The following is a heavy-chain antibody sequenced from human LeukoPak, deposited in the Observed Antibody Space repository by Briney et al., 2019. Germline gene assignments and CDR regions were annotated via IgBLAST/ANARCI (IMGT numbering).Heavy chain of an antibody. J-gene: IGHJ4*02. CDR3: VKGGSGSYYAY. D-gene: IGHD3-10*01. CDR2: ISSNGGST. CDR1: GFTFSSYA. Sequence: GGSLRLSCSATGFTFSSYAMHWVRQAPGKGLEYVSAISSNGGSTYYADSVKGRFTISRDNSKNTLYLQMSSLRAEDTAVYYCVKGGSGSYYAYWGQGTLVTVSS. V-gene: IGHV3-64D*06.